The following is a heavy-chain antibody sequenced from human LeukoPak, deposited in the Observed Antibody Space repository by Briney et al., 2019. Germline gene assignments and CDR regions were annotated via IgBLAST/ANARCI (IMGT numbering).Heavy chain of an antibody. J-gene: IGHJ4*02. Sequence: SETLSLTCTVSGSSISSGGYYWSWIRQHPGKGLEWIGYTYYSGSTYYNPSLKSRVTISVDTSKNQFSLKLSSVTAADTAVYYCARRYDSSGYRYFDYWGQGTLVTVSS. CDR3: ARRYDSSGYRYFDY. CDR1: GSSISSGGYY. CDR2: TYYSGST. V-gene: IGHV4-31*03. D-gene: IGHD3-22*01.